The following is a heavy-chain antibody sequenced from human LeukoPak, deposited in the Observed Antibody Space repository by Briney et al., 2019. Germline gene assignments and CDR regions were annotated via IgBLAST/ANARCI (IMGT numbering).Heavy chain of an antibody. D-gene: IGHD6-19*01. J-gene: IGHJ4*02. Sequence: PGGSLRLSCAASGYTFYDYAMHWVRHAPGKGLEWVSLISGDGGSTYYADSVKGRFTISRDNSKNSLYLQMNSLRTEDTALYYCAEDIATSSSGWYEPDYWGQGTLVTVSS. CDR2: ISGDGGST. V-gene: IGHV3-43*02. CDR1: GYTFYDYA. CDR3: AEDIATSSSGWYEPDY.